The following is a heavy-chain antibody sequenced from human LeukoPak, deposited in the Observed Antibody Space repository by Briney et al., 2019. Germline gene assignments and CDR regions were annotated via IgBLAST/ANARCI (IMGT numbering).Heavy chain of an antibody. CDR2: IIPIFGTA. V-gene: IGHV1-69*13. Sequence: ASVKVSCKASGGTFSSYAISWVRQAPGQGLEWMGGIIPIFGTANYAQKFQGRVTITADESTSTAYMEQSSLRSEDTAVYYCARDSVIPYYDSSGSYYYYGMDVWGQGTTVTVSS. J-gene: IGHJ6*02. CDR1: GGTFSSYA. D-gene: IGHD3-22*01. CDR3: ARDSVIPYYDSSGSYYYYGMDV.